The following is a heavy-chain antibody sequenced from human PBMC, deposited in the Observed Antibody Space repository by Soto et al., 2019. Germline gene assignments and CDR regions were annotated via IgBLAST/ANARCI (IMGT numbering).Heavy chain of an antibody. CDR3: ARDRGYCSGGSCPDYYGMDV. Sequence: SETLSLTCTVSGGSISSGDYYWSWLRQPPGKGLEWIGYIYYSGSTYYNPSLKSRVTISVDTSKNQFSLKLSSVTAADTAVYYCARDRGYCSGGSCPDYYGMDVWGQGTTVTVSS. CDR2: IYYSGST. D-gene: IGHD2-15*01. V-gene: IGHV4-30-4*01. CDR1: GGSISSGDYY. J-gene: IGHJ6*02.